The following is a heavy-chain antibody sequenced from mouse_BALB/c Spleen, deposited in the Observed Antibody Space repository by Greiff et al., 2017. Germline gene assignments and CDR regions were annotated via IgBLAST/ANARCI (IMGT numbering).Heavy chain of an antibody. CDR1: GYSFTGYF. Sequence: VKLMESGPELVKPGASVKISCKASGYSFTGYFMNWVKQRPGQGLEWIGMIHPSDSETRLNQKFKDKATLTVDKSSSTAYMQLSSPTSEDSAVYYCARRVITTEMDYWGQGTSVTVSS. V-gene: IGHV1S126*01. D-gene: IGHD2-4*01. CDR3: ARRVITTEMDY. J-gene: IGHJ4*01. CDR2: IHPSDSET.